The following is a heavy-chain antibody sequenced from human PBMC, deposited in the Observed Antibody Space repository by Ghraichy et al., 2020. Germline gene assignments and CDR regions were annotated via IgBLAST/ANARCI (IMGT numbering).Heavy chain of an antibody. J-gene: IGHJ5*02. D-gene: IGHD2-2*01. Sequence: ASVKVSCKASGYTFTSYGISWVRQAPGQGLEWMGWISAYNGNTNYAQKLQGRVTMTTDTSTSTAYMELRSLRSDDTAVYYCAREGPYIVVVPAAIRYNWFDPWGQGTLVTVSS. CDR1: GYTFTSYG. V-gene: IGHV1-18*01. CDR2: ISAYNGNT. CDR3: AREGPYIVVVPAAIRYNWFDP.